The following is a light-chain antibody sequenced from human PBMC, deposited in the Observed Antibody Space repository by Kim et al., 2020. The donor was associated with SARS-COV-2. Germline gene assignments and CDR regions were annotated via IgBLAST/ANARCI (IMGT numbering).Light chain of an antibody. Sequence: AFVGDRVTITCRASQSIDSYLNWYQQKPGRAPNVLIYSASSLQSGVPSRFSGSGFGTDFTLTISSLQPEDFATYYCQQSYSTPLTFGGGTKVDIK. CDR2: SAS. CDR1: QSIDSY. CDR3: QQSYSTPLT. V-gene: IGKV1-39*01. J-gene: IGKJ4*01.